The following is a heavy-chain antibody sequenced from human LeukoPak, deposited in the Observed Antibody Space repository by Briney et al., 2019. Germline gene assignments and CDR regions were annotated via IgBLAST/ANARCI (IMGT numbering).Heavy chain of an antibody. D-gene: IGHD1-26*01. V-gene: IGHV3-30*02. CDR3: AKVKDPGGARGWFDP. CDR2: IWYDGSNK. J-gene: IGHJ5*02. CDR1: GFTFSSYG. Sequence: GGSLRLSCAASGFTFSSYGMHWVRQAPGKGLEWVAVIWYDGSNKYYADSVKGRFTISRDNSKNTLYLQMNSLRAEDTAVYYCAKVKDPGGARGWFDPWGQGALVTVSS.